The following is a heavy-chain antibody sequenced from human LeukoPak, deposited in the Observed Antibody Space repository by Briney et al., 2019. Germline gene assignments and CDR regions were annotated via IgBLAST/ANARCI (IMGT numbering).Heavy chain of an antibody. Sequence: KPSETLSLTCTVSGGSIATYYWSWIRQPPGKGLEWIGEINHSGSTNYNPSLKSRVTISVDTSKNQFSLKLSSVTAADTAVYYCASKGDYDSSGYWPHWFDPWGQGTLVTVSS. D-gene: IGHD3-22*01. CDR3: ASKGDYDSSGYWPHWFDP. V-gene: IGHV4-34*01. CDR2: INHSGST. J-gene: IGHJ5*02. CDR1: GGSIATYY.